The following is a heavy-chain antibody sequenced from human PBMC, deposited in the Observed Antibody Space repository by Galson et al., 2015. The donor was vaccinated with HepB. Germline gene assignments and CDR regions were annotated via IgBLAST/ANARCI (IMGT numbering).Heavy chain of an antibody. J-gene: IGHJ4*02. CDR1: GFTFSSYG. CDR2: IRYDGSNK. V-gene: IGHV3-30*02. Sequence: SLRLSCAASGFTFSSYGMHWVRQAPGKGLEWVAFIRYDGSNKYYADSVKGRFTISRDNSKNTLYLQMSSLRAEDTAVYYCAGTPYYYDSSGYYPRDSWGQGTLVTVSS. D-gene: IGHD3-22*01. CDR3: AGTPYYYDSSGYYPRDS.